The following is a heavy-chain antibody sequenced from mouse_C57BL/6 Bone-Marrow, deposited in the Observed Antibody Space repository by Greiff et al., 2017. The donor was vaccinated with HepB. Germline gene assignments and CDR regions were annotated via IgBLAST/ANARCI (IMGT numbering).Heavy chain of an antibody. V-gene: IGHV8-8*01. Sequence: QVQLKQSGPGILQPSQTLSLTCSFSGFSLSTFGMGVGWIRQPSGKGLEWLAHIWWDDDKYYNPALKSRLTISKDTSKNQVFLKIANVDTADTATYYCAGEGNYKAGYAMDYWGQGTSVTVSS. CDR3: AGEGNYKAGYAMDY. CDR2: IWWDDDK. CDR1: GFSLSTFGMG. J-gene: IGHJ4*01. D-gene: IGHD2-1*01.